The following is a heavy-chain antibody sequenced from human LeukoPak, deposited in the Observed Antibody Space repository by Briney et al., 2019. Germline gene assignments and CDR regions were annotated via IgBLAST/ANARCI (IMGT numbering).Heavy chain of an antibody. Sequence: PGGSLRLSCAAPGFRFNNYAMSWVRQAPGKGLEWVSGISDSGRSTYYADSVKGRFTISRDNSKNTVHLQMNNLRVDDTAVYFCVRHDSYIPYWGQGTLVTVSS. D-gene: IGHD5-18*01. V-gene: IGHV3-23*01. CDR2: ISDSGRST. CDR3: VRHDSYIPY. J-gene: IGHJ4*02. CDR1: GFRFNNYA.